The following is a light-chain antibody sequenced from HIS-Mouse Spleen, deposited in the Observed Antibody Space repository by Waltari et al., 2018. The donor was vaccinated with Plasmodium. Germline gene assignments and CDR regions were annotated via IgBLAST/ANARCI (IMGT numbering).Light chain of an antibody. CDR1: SSDVGSYNL. V-gene: IGLV2-23*01. Sequence: QSALTQPASVSGSPGQSITISCTGTSSDVGSYNLVSWYQQHPGKASTLMSYEGSKRTSWVLNRFSGSKSGNTASRTISGLKAEYEAYYYCCSYAGSRMVFGGGTKLTVL. CDR2: EGS. CDR3: CSYAGSRMV. J-gene: IGLJ2*01.